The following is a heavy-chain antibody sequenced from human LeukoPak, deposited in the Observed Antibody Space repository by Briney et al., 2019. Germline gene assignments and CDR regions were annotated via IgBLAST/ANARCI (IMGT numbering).Heavy chain of an antibody. CDR3: ARVVKEYYYDTSGYYLYYN. CDR1: GGSFTNYA. D-gene: IGHD3-22*01. J-gene: IGHJ4*02. Sequence: GSSVKVSCKASGGSFTNYAISWVRQAPGQGLEWMGRIIPIFGTTNYAQKFQGRVTITTDESTTTAYMELSSLRSEDTAVYSCARVVKEYYYDTSGYYLYYNWGQGTLVTVSS. V-gene: IGHV1-69*05. CDR2: IIPIFGTT.